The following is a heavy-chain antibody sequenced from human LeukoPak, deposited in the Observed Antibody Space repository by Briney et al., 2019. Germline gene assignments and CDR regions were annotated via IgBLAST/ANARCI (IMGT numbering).Heavy chain of an antibody. CDR1: GFTFSSYS. Sequence: PGGSLRLSCAASGFTFSSYSMNWVRQAPGKGLEWVSYISSSSSTIYYADSVKGRFTISRDSAKKSLYLQMNSLRAEDTAVYYCARWLQGPGYWGQGTLVTVSS. J-gene: IGHJ4*02. V-gene: IGHV3-48*01. CDR3: ARWLQGPGY. D-gene: IGHD5-12*01. CDR2: ISSSSSTI.